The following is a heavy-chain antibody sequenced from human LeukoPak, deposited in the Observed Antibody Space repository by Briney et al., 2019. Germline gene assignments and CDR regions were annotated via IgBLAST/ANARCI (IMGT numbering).Heavy chain of an antibody. D-gene: IGHD4-17*01. CDR2: IYYSGST. CDR3: ASDLYGDYVDY. CDR1: GGSISSYY. V-gene: IGHV4-59*01. Sequence: SETLSLTCTVSGGSISSYYWSWIRQPPGKGLEWIGYIYYSGSTNYNPSLKSRVTISVDTSMNQFSLKLSSVTAADTAVYYCASDLYGDYVDYWGQGTLVTVSS. J-gene: IGHJ4*02.